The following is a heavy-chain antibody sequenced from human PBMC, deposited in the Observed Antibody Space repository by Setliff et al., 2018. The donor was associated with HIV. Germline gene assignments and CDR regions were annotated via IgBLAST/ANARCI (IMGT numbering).Heavy chain of an antibody. CDR2: ISGSGDGT. CDR3: AASFYYDSRHMDV. D-gene: IGHD3-22*01. CDR1: GFTFSSYA. V-gene: IGHV3-23*01. Sequence: PGGSLRLSCAASGFTFSSYAMSWVRQAPGKGLEWVSAISGSGDGTYYSDSVKGRFTISRDNSKNTVYLQMNTLRAEDTAVYYCAASFYYDSRHMDVWGKGTTVTVSS. J-gene: IGHJ6*03.